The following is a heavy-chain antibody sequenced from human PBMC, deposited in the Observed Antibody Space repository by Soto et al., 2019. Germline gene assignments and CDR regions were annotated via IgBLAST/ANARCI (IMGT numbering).Heavy chain of an antibody. J-gene: IGHJ6*03. D-gene: IGHD6-13*01. CDR2: INPNSGGT. CDR3: ARGRDYSSSLYYYYYMDV. CDR1: GYTFTGYY. V-gene: IGHV1-2*04. Sequence: ASVKVSCKASGYTFTGYYMHWVRQAPGQGLEWMGWINPNSGGTNYAQKFQGWVTMTRDTSISTAYMELSRLRSDDTAVYYCARGRDYSSSLYYYYYMDVWGKGTTVTVSS.